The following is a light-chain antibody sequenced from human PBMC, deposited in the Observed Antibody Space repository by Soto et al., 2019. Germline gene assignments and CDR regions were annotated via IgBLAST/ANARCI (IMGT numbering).Light chain of an antibody. J-gene: IGKJ1*01. Sequence: DIQMTQSPSSLSASVGDRATISCRASLRISNYLALYQQKPGKIPNILIYAASTLQAGVPSRFSGSGSGTDFTLTISRLEPEDFAVYYCQQYGSSPWTFGQGTQVDIK. CDR1: LRISNY. V-gene: IGKV1-27*01. CDR2: AAS. CDR3: QQYGSSPWT.